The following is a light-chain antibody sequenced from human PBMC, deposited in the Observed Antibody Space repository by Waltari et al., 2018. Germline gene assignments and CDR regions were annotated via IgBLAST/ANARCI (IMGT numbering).Light chain of an antibody. CDR1: QSVRST. Sequence: IVMTQFPATLSVSPGERATLACRASQSVRSTLAWYQQKPGQPPRLLIYAASTRATGIPASFSGSGAGTEFTLTISSLQSEDFAVYYCQQYNNWPLTFGGGTKVEIK. V-gene: IGKV3-15*01. J-gene: IGKJ4*01. CDR2: AAS. CDR3: QQYNNWPLT.